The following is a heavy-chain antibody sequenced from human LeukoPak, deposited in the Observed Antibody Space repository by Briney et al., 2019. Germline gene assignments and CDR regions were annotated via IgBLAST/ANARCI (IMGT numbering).Heavy chain of an antibody. D-gene: IGHD2-8*02. J-gene: IGHJ3*02. Sequence: SETLSLTRTVSGGSISSYYWSWLRQPPGKGLEWIGYIYYSGSTNYNPSLKSRVTISVDTSKNQFSLKLSSVTAADTAVYYCAREEADYWVTFDIWGQGTMVTVSS. V-gene: IGHV4-59*01. CDR1: GGSISSYY. CDR2: IYYSGST. CDR3: AREEADYWVTFDI.